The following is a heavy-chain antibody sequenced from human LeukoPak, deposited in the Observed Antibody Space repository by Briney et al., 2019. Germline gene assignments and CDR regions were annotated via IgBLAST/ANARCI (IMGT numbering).Heavy chain of an antibody. CDR3: AKDRGYCSGGSCLVDP. CDR1: GFTFSSYA. J-gene: IGHJ5*02. Sequence: GGSLRLSCAASGFTFSSYAMHWVRQAPGKGLEWVAVISYDGSNKYYADSVEGRFTISRDNSKNTLYLQMNSLRAEDTAVYYCAKDRGYCSGGSCLVDPWGQGTLVTVSS. V-gene: IGHV3-30-3*01. CDR2: ISYDGSNK. D-gene: IGHD2-15*01.